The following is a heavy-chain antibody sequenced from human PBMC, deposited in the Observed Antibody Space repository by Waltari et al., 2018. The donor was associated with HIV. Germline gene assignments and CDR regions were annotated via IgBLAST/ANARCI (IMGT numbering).Heavy chain of an antibody. CDR1: GFTFSSHW. J-gene: IGHJ4*02. D-gene: IGHD3-22*01. CDR2: IKPDGSET. Sequence: EVQLVESGGGLVQPGESLRLSCAASGFTFSSHWISWVRQAPGKGLEWVANIKPDGSETYYVDSVKGRFTISRDNAKTSLYLQMNSLRAEDTAVYFCAREYFYESSGYYYRSTFDYWGQGTLVTVSS. V-gene: IGHV3-7*01. CDR3: AREYFYESSGYYYRSTFDY.